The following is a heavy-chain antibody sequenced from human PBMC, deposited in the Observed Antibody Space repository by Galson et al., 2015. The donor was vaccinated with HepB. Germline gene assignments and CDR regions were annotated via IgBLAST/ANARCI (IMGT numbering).Heavy chain of an antibody. J-gene: IGHJ4*02. CDR3: ARDFLTLTGYFRFDC. CDR1: GDSVSSKNAT. Sequence: CAISGDSVSSKNATWNWIRQSPSRGLEWLGRTYYKSKWHNDYALSVKSRITVYPDTSKNQFSLQLNSVTPDDTAVYYCARDFLTLTGYFRFDCWGRGTLVTVSS. D-gene: IGHD3-9*01. CDR2: TYYKSKWHN. V-gene: IGHV6-1*01.